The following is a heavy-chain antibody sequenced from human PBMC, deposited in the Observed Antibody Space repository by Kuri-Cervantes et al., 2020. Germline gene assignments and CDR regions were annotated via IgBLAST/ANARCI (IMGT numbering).Heavy chain of an antibody. CDR1: GFTFSSYG. CDR3: AKPSVWGAGWFDP. Sequence: GESLKISCAASGFTFSSYGMHWVRQVPGKGLEWVAVISYDGSNKYYADSVKGRFTISRDNSNNVLFLQMDSLRVEDTAVYYCAKPSVWGAGWFDPWGQGTLVIVSS. V-gene: IGHV3-30*18. CDR2: ISYDGSNK. D-gene: IGHD3-16*01. J-gene: IGHJ5*02.